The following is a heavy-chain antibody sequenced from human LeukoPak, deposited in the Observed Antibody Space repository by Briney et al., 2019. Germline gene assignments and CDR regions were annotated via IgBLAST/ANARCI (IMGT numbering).Heavy chain of an antibody. D-gene: IGHD2-15*01. CDR1: GGSISSSYYY. CDR3: ARQGRIIVVAASGGWFDP. J-gene: IGHJ5*02. V-gene: IGHV4-39*01. CDR2: IHYSGST. Sequence: PSETLSLTCTVSGGSISSSYYYWGWIRQPPGKGLEWIGTIHYSGSTYYNPSLKTRVTISADTSKNQFSLKLSSVTAADTAVYYCARQGRIIVVAASGGWFDPWGQGTLVTVSS.